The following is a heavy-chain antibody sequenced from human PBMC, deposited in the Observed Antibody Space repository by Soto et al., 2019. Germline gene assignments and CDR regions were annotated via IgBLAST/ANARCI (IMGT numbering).Heavy chain of an antibody. V-gene: IGHV1-18*01. CDR1: GYTFTSYG. CDR2: ISAYNGNT. Sequence: QVQLVQSGAGVKKPGASVKVSCKASGYTFTSYGISWVRQAPGQGLEWMGWISAYNGNTNYAQKLQGSVTMTTDTSTSRAYMELGSLTSDDTAVYSCARDGDIVVVPAAMRSNWFDPWGQGTLVTVAS. CDR3: ARDGDIVVVPAAMRSNWFDP. J-gene: IGHJ5*02. D-gene: IGHD2-2*01.